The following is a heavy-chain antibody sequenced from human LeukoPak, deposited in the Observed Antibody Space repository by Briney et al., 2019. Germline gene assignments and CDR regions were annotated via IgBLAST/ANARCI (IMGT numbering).Heavy chain of an antibody. CDR3: AREVTMVRGVITKYYYNGMDV. Sequence: ASVKVSCKASGGTFTSYGISWVRQAPGQGLEWMGWISAYNGNTNYAQKLQGRVTMTTDTSTSTAYMELRSLRSDDTAVYYCAREVTMVRGVITKYYYNGMDVWGQGTTVTVSS. D-gene: IGHD3-10*01. J-gene: IGHJ6*02. CDR2: ISAYNGNT. V-gene: IGHV1-18*01. CDR1: GGTFTSYG.